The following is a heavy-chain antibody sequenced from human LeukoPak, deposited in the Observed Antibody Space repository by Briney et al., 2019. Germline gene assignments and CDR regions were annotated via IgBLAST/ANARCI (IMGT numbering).Heavy chain of an antibody. D-gene: IGHD3-9*01. Sequence: SETLSLTCAVYGGSFSGYYWSWIRQPPGKGLEWIGEINHSGSTNYNPSLKSRVTISVDTSKNQSSLKLSSVTAADTAVYYCARGPTLTGSPYGMDVWGQGTTVTVSS. CDR1: GGSFSGYY. J-gene: IGHJ6*02. V-gene: IGHV4-34*01. CDR2: INHSGST. CDR3: ARGPTLTGSPYGMDV.